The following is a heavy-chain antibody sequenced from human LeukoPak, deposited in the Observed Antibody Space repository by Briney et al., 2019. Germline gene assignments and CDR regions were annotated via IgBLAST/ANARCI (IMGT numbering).Heavy chain of an antibody. CDR1: GGSISSGSYH. CDR3: ARGRVSSSTWYSTYYYFFYMDF. V-gene: IGHV4-61*03. Sequence: SETLSLTCTVSGGSISSGSYHWSWIRQPPGKGLEWIGYVDHTGSTKFNPSLNGRVSISRDTSNNFFSLRLRSVTAADTAVYFCARGRVSSSTWYSTYYYFFYMDFWGKGTTVTVSS. J-gene: IGHJ6*03. CDR2: VDHTGST. D-gene: IGHD4-11*01.